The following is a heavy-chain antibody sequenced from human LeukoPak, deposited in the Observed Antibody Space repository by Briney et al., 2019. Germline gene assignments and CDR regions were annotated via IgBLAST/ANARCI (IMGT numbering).Heavy chain of an antibody. J-gene: IGHJ1*01. Sequence: SETLSLTCTVSGGPISGYYWSWIRQHPGKGLEWIGYIYYSGSTYYNPSLKSRVTISVDTSKNQFSLKLSSVTAADTAVYYCARGRIAVAGTGAEYFQHWGQGTLVTVSS. D-gene: IGHD6-19*01. CDR1: GGPISGYY. CDR3: ARGRIAVAGTGAEYFQH. CDR2: IYYSGST. V-gene: IGHV4-31*03.